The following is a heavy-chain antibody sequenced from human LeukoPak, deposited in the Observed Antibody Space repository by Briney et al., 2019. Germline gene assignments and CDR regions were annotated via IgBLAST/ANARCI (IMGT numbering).Heavy chain of an antibody. J-gene: IGHJ4*02. Sequence: GGSLRLSCTVSGFTFSNYAMSWVRQAPGKGLEWASSISERGDYTYYADSVKGRFAISRDNSKSTLSLQMNSLKAEDTAVYYCARSATVTTGYFDYWGQGTLVTVSS. D-gene: IGHD4-17*01. CDR3: ARSATVTTGYFDY. CDR2: ISERGDYT. CDR1: GFTFSNYA. V-gene: IGHV3-23*01.